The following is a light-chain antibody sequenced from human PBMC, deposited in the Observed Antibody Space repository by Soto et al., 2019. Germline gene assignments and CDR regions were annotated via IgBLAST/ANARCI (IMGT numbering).Light chain of an antibody. CDR3: QQYGSIPWT. CDR2: ATS. Sequence: EVVLTQSPATLSLSPGEGATLSCRASQRIGNYLAWYQQKPGQAPRLLIYATSNRATGIPARFSGSGSGTDFTLTISSLEPEDFAVYYCQQYGSIPWTFGQGTKVDIK. V-gene: IGKV3-11*01. J-gene: IGKJ1*01. CDR1: QRIGNY.